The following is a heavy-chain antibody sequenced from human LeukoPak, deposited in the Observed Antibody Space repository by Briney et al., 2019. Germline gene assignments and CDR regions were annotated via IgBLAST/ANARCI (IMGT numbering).Heavy chain of an antibody. Sequence: SETLSLTCTVSGGSISSYYWSWIRQPPGKGLEWIGYIYYTGSTNYNPSLKSRVTISVDTSKNQFSLKLTSVTAADTAVYYCARPLQGRTVTLHYWGQGTLVTVSS. D-gene: IGHD4-17*01. CDR1: GGSISSYY. J-gene: IGHJ4*02. CDR3: ARPLQGRTVTLHY. V-gene: IGHV4-59*01. CDR2: IYYTGST.